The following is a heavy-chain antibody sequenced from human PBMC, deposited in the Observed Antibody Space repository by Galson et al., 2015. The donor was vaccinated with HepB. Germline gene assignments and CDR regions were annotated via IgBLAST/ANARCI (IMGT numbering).Heavy chain of an antibody. CDR3: ARDVLLWFGELGFDY. D-gene: IGHD3-10*01. V-gene: IGHV6-1*01. CDR2: TYYRSKWYN. CDR1: GDSVSSNSAA. J-gene: IGHJ4*02. Sequence: CAISGDSVSSNSAAWNWIRQSPSRGLEWLGRTYYRSKWYNDYAVSVKSRITINPDTSKNQFSLQLNSVTPEDTAVYYCARDVLLWFGELGFDYWGQGTLVTVSS.